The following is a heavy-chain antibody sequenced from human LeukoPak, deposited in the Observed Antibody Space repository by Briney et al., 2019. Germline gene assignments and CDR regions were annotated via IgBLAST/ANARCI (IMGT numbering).Heavy chain of an antibody. CDR3: ARSYSYGSYYYYGMDV. V-gene: IGHV1-69*13. CDR2: IIPIFGTA. Sequence: ASVKVSCKASGGTFSSYAISWVRQAPGQGLEWMGGIIPIFGTANYAQKFRGRVTITADESTSTAYMELSSLRSEDTAVYYCARSYSYGSYYYYGMDVWGQGTTVTVSS. CDR1: GGTFSSYA. D-gene: IGHD5-18*01. J-gene: IGHJ6*02.